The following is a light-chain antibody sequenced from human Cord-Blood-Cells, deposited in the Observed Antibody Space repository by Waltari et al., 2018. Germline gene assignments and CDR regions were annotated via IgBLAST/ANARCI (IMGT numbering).Light chain of an antibody. V-gene: IGLV2-8*01. CDR3: SSYAGSNNWV. J-gene: IGLJ3*02. Sequence: QSALTQPPSASGSPGQSVTISCTGTSSDVGGYNYVSWYQQHPGKAPKLMVYEVSKRPSGFPVRFSGSKSGTTASLTVSGLQAEDEADYCCSSYAGSNNWVFGGGTKLTVL. CDR1: SSDVGGYNY. CDR2: EVS.